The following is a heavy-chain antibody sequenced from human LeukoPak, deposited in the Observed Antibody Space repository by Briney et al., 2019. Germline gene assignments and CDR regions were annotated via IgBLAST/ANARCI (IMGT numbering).Heavy chain of an antibody. J-gene: IGHJ3*02. V-gene: IGHV4-59*01. Sequence: KTSETLSLTCTISGGSISSYYWSWIRQPPGKGLEWLAYISHSGSTKYNPSLKSRVTISVDTFKNQFSLKVSSVTAAGTAVYYCARYIPDAFDIWGQGTMVTVSS. CDR2: ISHSGST. CDR1: GGSISSYY. CDR3: ARYIPDAFDI.